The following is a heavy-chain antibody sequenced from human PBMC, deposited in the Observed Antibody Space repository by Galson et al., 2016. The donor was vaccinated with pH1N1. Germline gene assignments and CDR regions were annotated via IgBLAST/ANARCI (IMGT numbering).Heavy chain of an antibody. CDR3: TRRDTSLGRFDP. CDR1: GDSISSSPYY. CDR2: IYYSGST. J-gene: IGHJ5*02. Sequence: SETLSLTCTVSGDSISSSPYYWGWVRQPPGKGLEWIGSIYYSGSTNYNPSLRSRVTISVDTSNSQFSLKLHSVSAADTAVYYCTRRDTSLGRFDPWGQGTLVTVSS. V-gene: IGHV4-39*01. D-gene: IGHD3-3*02.